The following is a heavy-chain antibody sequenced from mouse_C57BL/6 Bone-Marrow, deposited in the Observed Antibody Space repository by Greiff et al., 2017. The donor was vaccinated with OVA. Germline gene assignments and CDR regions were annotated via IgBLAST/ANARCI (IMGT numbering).Heavy chain of an antibody. V-gene: IGHV2-2*01. Sequence: VQLQQSGPGLVQPSQSLSITCTVSGFSFTSYGVHWVRQSPGKGLEWLGVIWCGGSTDYNAAFISRLSISKDNSKCQVVFKMNSLQADDTAIYYCASPTVVGPGAMDYWGQGTSVTVSS. CDR2: IWCGGST. D-gene: IGHD1-1*01. CDR1: GFSFTSYG. CDR3: ASPTVVGPGAMDY. J-gene: IGHJ4*01.